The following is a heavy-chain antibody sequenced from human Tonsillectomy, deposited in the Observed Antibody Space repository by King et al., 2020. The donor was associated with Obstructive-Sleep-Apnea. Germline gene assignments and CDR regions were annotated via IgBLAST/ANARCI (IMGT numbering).Heavy chain of an antibody. J-gene: IGHJ4*02. V-gene: IGHV3-21*01. CDR2: ISSSSSFI. CDR1: GFTFSHYA. Sequence: VQLVESGGGLVKPGGSLRLSCAASGFTFSHYAMNWVRQVPGKGLEWVSSISSSSSFIYYADSVEGRFTISRDNAKNSGDLQMNSLRAEDTAVYYCARPPNDDLWSGSLFYFHSWGQGTLVTVSS. D-gene: IGHD3-3*01. CDR3: ARPPNDDLWSGSLFYFHS.